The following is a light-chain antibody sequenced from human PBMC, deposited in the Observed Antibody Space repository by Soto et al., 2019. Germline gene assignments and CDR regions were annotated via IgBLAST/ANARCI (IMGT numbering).Light chain of an antibody. CDR1: SSDVGGYNY. V-gene: IGLV2-8*01. CDR3: SSYVRTNTYV. J-gene: IGLJ1*01. Sequence: QSALTQPPSASGSPGQSVTISCTGTSSDVGGYNYVSWYQQHPGKAPKLLIYEVSRRPSGVPDRFSGSKSGNTASLTVSGLQAEDEADYYCSSYVRTNTYVFGTGTKLTVL. CDR2: EVS.